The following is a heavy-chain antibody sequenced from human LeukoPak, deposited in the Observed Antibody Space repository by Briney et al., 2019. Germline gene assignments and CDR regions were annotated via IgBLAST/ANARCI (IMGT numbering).Heavy chain of an antibody. CDR3: AREPTERGQWLVYGYFDY. D-gene: IGHD6-19*01. Sequence: GASVKVSCKASGGTFSSYAISWVRQAPGQGLEWMGRIIPILGIANYAQKFQGRVTITADKSTSTAYMELSSLRSEDTAVYYCAREPTERGQWLVYGYFDYWGQGTLVTVSS. CDR1: GGTFSSYA. V-gene: IGHV1-69*04. CDR2: IIPILGIA. J-gene: IGHJ4*02.